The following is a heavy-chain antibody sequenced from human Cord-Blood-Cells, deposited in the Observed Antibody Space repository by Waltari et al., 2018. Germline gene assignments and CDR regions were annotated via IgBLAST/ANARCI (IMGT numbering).Heavy chain of an antibody. CDR2: IYYSGST. CDR3: ARRSIAAAGTNYYYYYMDV. Sequence: QVQLQESGPGLVKPSETLSPTCTVSGGSISSYYWSWIRQPPGKRLEWIGYIYYSGSTNYNPSLKSRVTISVDTSKNQFSLKLSSVTAADTAVYYCARRSIAAAGTNYYYYYMDVWGKGTTVTVSS. D-gene: IGHD6-13*01. J-gene: IGHJ6*03. V-gene: IGHV4-59*08. CDR1: GGSISSYY.